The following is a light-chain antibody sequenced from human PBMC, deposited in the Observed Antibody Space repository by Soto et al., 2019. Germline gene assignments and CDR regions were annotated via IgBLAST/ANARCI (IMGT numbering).Light chain of an antibody. V-gene: IGKV1-39*01. CDR1: QSISSY. Sequence: DIKMNKSPSSLSSSVGDRVDITCRASQSISSYLNWYQQKPGKAPKLLIYAASSLQSGVPSRFSGSGSATEFILTISSLQPDDFATYHCQHYGGVWTFGQGNKVDI. CDR2: AAS. CDR3: QHYGGVWT. J-gene: IGKJ1*01.